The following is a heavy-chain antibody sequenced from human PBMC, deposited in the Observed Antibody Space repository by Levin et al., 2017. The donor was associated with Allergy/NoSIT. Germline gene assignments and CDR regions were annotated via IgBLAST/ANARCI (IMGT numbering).Heavy chain of an antibody. J-gene: IGHJ4*02. D-gene: IGHD3-10*01. V-gene: IGHV1-2*02. CDR3: ARDRGYGSGPYLPLL. Sequence: GGSLRLSCKASGYTFTGYYMHWVRQAPGQGLEWMGWINPNSGGTNYAQKFQGRVTMTRDTSISTAYMELSRLRSDDTAVYYCARDRGYGSGPYLPLLWGQGTLVTVSS. CDR2: INPNSGGT. CDR1: GYTFTGYY.